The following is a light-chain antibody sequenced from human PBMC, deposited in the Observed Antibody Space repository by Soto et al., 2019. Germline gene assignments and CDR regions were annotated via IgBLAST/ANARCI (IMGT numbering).Light chain of an antibody. CDR3: QQYGSSGT. CDR2: GAS. J-gene: IGKJ1*01. Sequence: EIVLTQSPGTLSLSPGGRATLSCRASQSISDTLAWYQQKPGQAPRLLIHGASNRATGIPDRFSGSGSGTDFTLTISRLEPEDFAVYYCQQYGSSGTFGQGTRWIS. CDR1: QSISDT. V-gene: IGKV3-20*01.